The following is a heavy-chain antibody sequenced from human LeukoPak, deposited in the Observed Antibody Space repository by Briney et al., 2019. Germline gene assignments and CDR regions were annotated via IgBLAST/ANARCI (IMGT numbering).Heavy chain of an antibody. CDR1: GFTFSSYA. J-gene: IGHJ6*02. Sequence: PGGSLRHSCAASGFTFSSYAMHWVRQAPGKGLEWVAVISYDGSNKYYADSVKGRFTISRDNSKNTLYLQMNSLRAEDTAVYYCARVPRGDGMDVWGQGTTVTVSS. D-gene: IGHD3-10*01. CDR3: ARVPRGDGMDV. V-gene: IGHV3-30-3*01. CDR2: ISYDGSNK.